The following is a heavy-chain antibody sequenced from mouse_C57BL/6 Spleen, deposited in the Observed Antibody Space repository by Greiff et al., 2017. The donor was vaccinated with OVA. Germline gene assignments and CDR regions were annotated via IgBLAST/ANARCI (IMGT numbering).Heavy chain of an antibody. D-gene: IGHD2-12*01. V-gene: IGHV6-3*01. CDR1: GFTFSNYW. CDR2: IRLKSDNYAT. Sequence: EVKLMVSGGGLVQPGGSMKLSCVASGFTFSNYWMNWVRQSPEKGLEWVAQIRLKSDNYATHYAESVKGRFTISRDDSKSSVYLQMNNLRAEDTGIYYCTAVLYYYAMDYWGQGTSVTVSA. J-gene: IGHJ4*01. CDR3: TAVLYYYAMDY.